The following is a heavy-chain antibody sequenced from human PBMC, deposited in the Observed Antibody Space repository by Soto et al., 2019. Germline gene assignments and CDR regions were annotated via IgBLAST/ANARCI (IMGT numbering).Heavy chain of an antibody. D-gene: IGHD5-18*01. J-gene: IGHJ5*02. V-gene: IGHV1-2*04. Sequence: ASVKVSCKASGYTFTGYYIHWVRQAPGQGLEWMGWINPNTGDTLYAQKFQGLVTMTRETSVSTVYMEVTRLTSDETAVYYCARRSYGHDNWLDPWGQGNLVAVSS. CDR2: INPNTGDT. CDR3: ARRSYGHDNWLDP. CDR1: GYTFTGYY.